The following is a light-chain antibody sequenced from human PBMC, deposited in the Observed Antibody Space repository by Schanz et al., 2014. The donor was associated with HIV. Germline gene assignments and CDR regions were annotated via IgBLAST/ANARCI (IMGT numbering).Light chain of an antibody. J-gene: IGKJ2*01. CDR1: QTISSE. V-gene: IGKV1-5*03. Sequence: DIQMTQSPSTLSASVGDRVSMTCRSSQTISSELAWYQQKPGKAPNLLIYQASILESGIPSRFSGSGSGTEFPLTISSVQPEDFATYYCQQYDRRSFTFGQGTKLEI. CDR3: QQYDRRSFT. CDR2: QAS.